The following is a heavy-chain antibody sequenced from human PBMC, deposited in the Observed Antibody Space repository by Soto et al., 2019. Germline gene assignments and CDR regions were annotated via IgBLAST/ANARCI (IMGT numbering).Heavy chain of an antibody. CDR1: GGSISSGRYY. CDR2: IYYSGST. Sequence: SETLSLTCTVSGGSISSGRYYWSWLRQYPGKGLEWIGYIYYSGSTYYNPSLKRRVYISADASKNQFSLSLSSVTAADTAVYYCAILLRSTYGMDVWGQGTTVTVSS. D-gene: IGHD3-3*01. CDR3: AILLRSTYGMDV. V-gene: IGHV4-31*03. J-gene: IGHJ6*02.